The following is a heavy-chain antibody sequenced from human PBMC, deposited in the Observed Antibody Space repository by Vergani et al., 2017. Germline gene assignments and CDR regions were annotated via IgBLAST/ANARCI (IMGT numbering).Heavy chain of an antibody. CDR3: ARDRVRVLEWSLIGFYFDY. CDR2: IYHSGST. D-gene: IGHD3-3*01. Sequence: QVQLQESGPGLVKPSGTLSLTCAVSGGSISSSNWWSWVRQPPXKGLEWIGEIYHSGSTNYNPSLKSRVTISVDKAKNQFSLKLSSVTAADPAVYYCARDRVRVLEWSLIGFYFDYWGQGTLVTVSS. V-gene: IGHV4-4*02. J-gene: IGHJ4*02. CDR1: GGSISSSNW.